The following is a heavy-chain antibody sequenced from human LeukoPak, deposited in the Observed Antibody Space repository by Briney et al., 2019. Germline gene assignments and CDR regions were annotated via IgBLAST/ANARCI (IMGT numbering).Heavy chain of an antibody. Sequence: QPGGSLRLSCAASGFSFSGYGMHWVRQAPGKGLDWVAVIWYDGSNKNYADSLKGRFTISRDNSKNTLYLLMDSLRADDTGVYYCATARDNYDIRWFSALEYRGQGTLVTVSS. V-gene: IGHV3-33*01. CDR2: IWYDGSNK. D-gene: IGHD3-22*01. CDR1: GFSFSGYG. CDR3: ATARDNYDIRWFSALEY. J-gene: IGHJ4*01.